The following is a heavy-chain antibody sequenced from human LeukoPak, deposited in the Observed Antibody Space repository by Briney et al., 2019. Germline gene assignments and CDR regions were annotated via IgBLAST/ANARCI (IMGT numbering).Heavy chain of an antibody. Sequence: SVKVSCKASGGTFSSYAISWVRQAPGQGLEWMGRIIPILGIANYAQKFQGRVTITADKSTSTAYMELSSLRSEDTAVYYCAREGDGYWFDYWGQGTLVAVSS. CDR2: IIPILGIA. CDR3: AREGDGYWFDY. J-gene: IGHJ4*02. CDR1: GGTFSSYA. D-gene: IGHD5-24*01. V-gene: IGHV1-69*04.